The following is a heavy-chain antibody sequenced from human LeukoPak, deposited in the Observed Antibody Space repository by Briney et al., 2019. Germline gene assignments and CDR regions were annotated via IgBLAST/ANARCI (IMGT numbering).Heavy chain of an antibody. D-gene: IGHD3-22*01. CDR3: AKGSYDSSGYLYYFDY. J-gene: IGHJ4*02. CDR2: ISGSGGST. V-gene: IGHV3-23*01. Sequence: GGSLRLSYAASGFTFSSYAMSWVRQAPGKGLEWVSAISGSGGSTYYADSVKGRFTISRDNSKNTLYLQMNSLRAEDTAVYYCAKGSYDSSGYLYYFDYWGQGTLVTVSS. CDR1: GFTFSSYA.